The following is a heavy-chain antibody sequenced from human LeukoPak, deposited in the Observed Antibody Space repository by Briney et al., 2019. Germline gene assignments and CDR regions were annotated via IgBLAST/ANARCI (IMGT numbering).Heavy chain of an antibody. CDR1: GFTFSSYG. D-gene: IGHD3-3*01. CDR2: IRYDGSNK. V-gene: IGHV3-30*02. CDR3: AKDRFLEKYWFDP. J-gene: IGHJ5*02. Sequence: GGSLRLSCAASGFTFSSYGMHWVRQAPGKGLEWVAFIRYDGSNKYYADSVKGRFTISRDNSKNTLYLQMNSLRAEDTAVYYCAKDRFLEKYWFDPWGQGTLVTVSS.